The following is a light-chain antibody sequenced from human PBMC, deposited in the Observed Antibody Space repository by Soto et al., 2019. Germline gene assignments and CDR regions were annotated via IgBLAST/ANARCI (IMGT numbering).Light chain of an antibody. CDR3: QQYGSSRLT. CDR1: QSVSSSY. V-gene: IGKV3-20*01. J-gene: IGKJ4*01. Sequence: EIVLTQSPGTLPLSPGERATLSCRASQSVSSSYLAWYQQKPGQAPRLLIYGASSRATGIPDRFSGSGSGTDFTLTISRLEPEDVAVYYCQQYGSSRLTFGGGTKVDIK. CDR2: GAS.